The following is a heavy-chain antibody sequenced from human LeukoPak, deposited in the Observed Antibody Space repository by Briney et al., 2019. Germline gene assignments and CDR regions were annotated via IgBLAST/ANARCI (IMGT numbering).Heavy chain of an antibody. J-gene: IGHJ1*01. Sequence: PGGSLRLSCAASGFTFSSYAMSWVRQAPGKGLEWVSAISGSGGSTYYADSVKGRFTISRDNSKNRLYLQMNSLRAEDTAVYYCANEVVTAIRGSPITRDAEYFQHWGQGTLVTVSS. CDR3: ANEVVTAIRGSPITRDAEYFQH. CDR1: GFTFSSYA. D-gene: IGHD2-21*02. CDR2: ISGSGGST. V-gene: IGHV3-23*01.